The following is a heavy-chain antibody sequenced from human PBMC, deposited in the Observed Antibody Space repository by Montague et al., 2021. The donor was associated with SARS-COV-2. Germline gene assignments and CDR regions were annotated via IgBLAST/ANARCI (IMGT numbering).Heavy chain of an antibody. CDR1: GFTFSNYW. CDR3: VREVGMVVARTLGRLDP. J-gene: IGHJ5*02. CDR2: TNSDGRST. D-gene: IGHD6-19*01. V-gene: IGHV3-74*01. Sequence: SLRLYCAVSGFTFSNYWMHWVRQDPGKGLEWVSRTNSDGRSTTYADSVKGRFTISRDNAKNTLFLQINSLRGEDTAVYYCVREVGMVVARTLGRLDPWGQGTLVTVSS.